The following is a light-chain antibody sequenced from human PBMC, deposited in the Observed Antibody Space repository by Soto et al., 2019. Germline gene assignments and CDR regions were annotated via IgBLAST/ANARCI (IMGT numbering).Light chain of an antibody. CDR2: DVS. J-gene: IGLJ1*01. Sequence: QSVLTQPASVSGSPGQSITISCTGTSSDVGGYNYVSWYLQHPGKAPKLMIYDVSNRPSGVSNRFSGSKSGNTASLTISGLQAEDEADYYCSSYTSSSTDVFGTGTKVTVL. CDR1: SSDVGGYNY. CDR3: SSYTSSSTDV. V-gene: IGLV2-14*01.